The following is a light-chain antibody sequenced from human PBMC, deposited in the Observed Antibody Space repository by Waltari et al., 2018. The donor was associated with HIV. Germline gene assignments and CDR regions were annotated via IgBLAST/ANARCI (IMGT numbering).Light chain of an antibody. V-gene: IGLV6-57*01. CDR3: LSYDGVNQV. Sequence: NFILTQPHSVSGSPGKTVTISCTRRSGNIAIDSAQWYQLRPDNSPRNVIYENKQRRAGVPDRFSGSIDRSTNSASLTISGLMAEDEADYYCLSYDGVNQVFGGGTKLTVL. J-gene: IGLJ3*02. CDR2: ENK. CDR1: SGNIAIDS.